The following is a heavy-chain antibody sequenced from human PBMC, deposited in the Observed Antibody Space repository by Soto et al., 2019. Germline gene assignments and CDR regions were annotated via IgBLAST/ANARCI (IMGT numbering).Heavy chain of an antibody. D-gene: IGHD4-4*01. Sequence: QITLKESGPTLVKPTQTLTLTCTFSGFSLSTSGLSVGWVRQPPGKALEWLALIYWDDDKRYSPSLKTRLTIIKDTSKNQVVLIMTNLDPVDTATYYYVHSQKQTVRFDYWGQGVLVTVSS. J-gene: IGHJ4*02. CDR3: VHSQKQTVRFDY. CDR2: IYWDDDK. V-gene: IGHV2-5*02. CDR1: GFSLSTSGLS.